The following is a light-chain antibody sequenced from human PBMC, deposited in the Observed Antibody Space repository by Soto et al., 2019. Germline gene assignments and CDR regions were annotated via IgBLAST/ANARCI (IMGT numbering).Light chain of an antibody. J-gene: IGKJ1*01. CDR3: QQYGTSPWT. V-gene: IGKV3-20*01. CDR2: GAS. CDR1: QSVSSSY. Sequence: EIVFTQSAGALSLSPGERGTPSCRASQSVSSSYLAWYQQKPGQAPRLLIYGASSRATGIPDRSSGSGSGTDFTLTISRLKAGDFAVYYCQQYGTSPWTFGQGTKVDIK.